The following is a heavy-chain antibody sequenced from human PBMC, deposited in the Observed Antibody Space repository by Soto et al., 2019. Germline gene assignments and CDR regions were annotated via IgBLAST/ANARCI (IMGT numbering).Heavy chain of an antibody. V-gene: IGHV5-10-1*01. Sequence: PGESLKISCKGSGYSFTSYWISWVRQMPGKGLECMGRIDPTDSYTDYGPSFEGHVTISRDHSKDTLYLQMNSLKTEDTAVYYCTTGLSNGYYNFDYWGQGTPVTVSS. CDR1: GYSFTSYW. CDR3: TTGLSNGYYNFDY. D-gene: IGHD3-22*01. J-gene: IGHJ4*02. CDR2: IDPTDSYT.